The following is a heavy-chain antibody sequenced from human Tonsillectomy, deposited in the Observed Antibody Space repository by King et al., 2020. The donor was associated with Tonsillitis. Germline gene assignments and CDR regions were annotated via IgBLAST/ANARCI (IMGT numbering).Heavy chain of an antibody. CDR1: GFTFGDYA. J-gene: IGHJ6*02. CDR2: ISSKAYGGTT. V-gene: IGHV3-49*03. Sequence: VQLVESGGGLVQPGRSLRLSCTASGFTFGDYAMSWFLQASGKGLEWVGFISSKAYGGTTEYAASVKGRFTISRDDSKSIAHLHMNSLKTEDTAVYYCTTAAHDDYYYCGMDVWGQGTTVTVSS. D-gene: IGHD3-3*01. CDR3: TTAAHDDYYYCGMDV.